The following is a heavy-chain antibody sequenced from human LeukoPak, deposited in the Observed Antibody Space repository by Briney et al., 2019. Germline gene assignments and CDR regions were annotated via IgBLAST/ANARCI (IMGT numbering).Heavy chain of an antibody. J-gene: IGHJ5*02. V-gene: IGHV1-69*06. CDR2: IIPIFGTA. D-gene: IGHD2-2*01. CDR3: ARDCGSTSCSSFDP. CDR1: GGTFSSYA. Sequence: SVKVSCKASGGTFSSYAISWVRQAPGQGLEWMGGIIPIFGTANYAQKFQGRVTITADKSTSTAYMELSSLRSEDTAVYYCARDCGSTSCSSFDPRGQGTLVTVSS.